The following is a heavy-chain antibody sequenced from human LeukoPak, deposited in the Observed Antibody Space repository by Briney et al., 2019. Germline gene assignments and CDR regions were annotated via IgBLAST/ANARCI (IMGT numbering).Heavy chain of an antibody. J-gene: IGHJ4*02. D-gene: IGHD3-10*01. Sequence: TGGSLRLSCAASGFTVSSNYMSWVRQAPGKGLEWVSVIYNGDGTYYADSVKGRFTISRDNSKNTLYLQMNSLRAEDTAVYYCAKDIGSYYDYWGQGILVTVSS. CDR2: IYNGDGT. V-gene: IGHV3-53*05. CDR3: AKDIGSYYDY. CDR1: GFTVSSNY.